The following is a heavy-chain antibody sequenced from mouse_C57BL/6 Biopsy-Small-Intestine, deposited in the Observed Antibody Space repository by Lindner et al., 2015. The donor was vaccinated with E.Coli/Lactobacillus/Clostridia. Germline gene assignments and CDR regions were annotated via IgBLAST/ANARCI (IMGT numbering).Heavy chain of an antibody. V-gene: IGHV5-17*01. CDR2: ISSGSSTI. D-gene: IGHD2-1*01. CDR3: AIYYGNLGGAMDY. Sequence: VQLQESGGGLVKPGGSLKLSCAASGFTFSDYGMHWVRQAPEKGLEWVAYISSGSSTIYYADTVKGRFTISRDNAKNTLFLQMTSLMSEDTAMYYCAIYYGNLGGAMDYWGQGTSVTVSS. CDR1: GFTFSDYG. J-gene: IGHJ4*01.